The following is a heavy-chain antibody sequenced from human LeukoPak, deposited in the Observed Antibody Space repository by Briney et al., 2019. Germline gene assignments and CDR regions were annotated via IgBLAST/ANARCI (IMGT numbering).Heavy chain of an antibody. CDR1: GGSISSYY. V-gene: IGHV4-59*08. J-gene: IGHJ3*02. D-gene: IGHD3-22*01. Sequence: SETLSLTCTVSGGSISSYYWSWIRQPPGKGLEWIGYIYYSGSTNYNPSLKSRVTIPVDTSKNQFSLKLSSVTAADTAVYYCARQKKYYYDSSVAFDIWGQGTMVTVSS. CDR3: ARQKKYYYDSSVAFDI. CDR2: IYYSGST.